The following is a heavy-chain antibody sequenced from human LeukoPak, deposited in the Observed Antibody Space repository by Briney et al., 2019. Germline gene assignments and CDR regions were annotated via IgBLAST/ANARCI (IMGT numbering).Heavy chain of an antibody. J-gene: IGHJ4*02. V-gene: IGHV3-66*01. D-gene: IGHD4-17*01. CDR1: GFTVSSNY. CDR3: ARLGTTVTHFDY. CDR2: IYSGGST. Sequence: GGSLRLSCAASGFTVSSNYMSWVRQAPGKGLEGVSVIYSGGSTYYADSVKGRFTISRDNSKSTLYLQMNSLRAEDTAVYFCARLGTTVTHFDYWGQGTLVTVSS.